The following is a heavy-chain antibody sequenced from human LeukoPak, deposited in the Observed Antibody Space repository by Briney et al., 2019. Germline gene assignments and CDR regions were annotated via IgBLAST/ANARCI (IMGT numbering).Heavy chain of an antibody. CDR3: ARDGQGTMVRGVLHFDY. V-gene: IGHV3-21*06. CDR2: ISSSSYI. D-gene: IGHD3-10*01. Sequence: GGSLRLSCAASGFTFSTYSMNWVRQAPGKGLEWVSSISSSSYIYYADSVKGRFTISRDNAKNSLYLQMNSLRAEDTAVYYCARDGQGTMVRGVLHFDYWGQGTLVTVSS. J-gene: IGHJ4*02. CDR1: GFTFSTYS.